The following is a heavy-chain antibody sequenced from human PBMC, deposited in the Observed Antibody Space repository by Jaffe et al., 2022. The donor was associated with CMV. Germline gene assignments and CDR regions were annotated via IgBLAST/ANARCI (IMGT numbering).Heavy chain of an antibody. CDR1: GYTFTDIW. J-gene: IGHJ4*02. V-gene: IGHV1-2*02. D-gene: IGHD2-8*02. CDR2: VNPNNGGT. CDR3: TRGPSTGGYDY. Sequence: QVQLVQSGAEVMEPGASVKVSCKASGYTFTDIWVHWVRQGPGQGPEWMGWVNPNNGGTNYAQKFQGRVTMTRDTSISTAYMELNRLRSDDTAVYYCTRGPSTGGYDYWGQGTLVTVSS.